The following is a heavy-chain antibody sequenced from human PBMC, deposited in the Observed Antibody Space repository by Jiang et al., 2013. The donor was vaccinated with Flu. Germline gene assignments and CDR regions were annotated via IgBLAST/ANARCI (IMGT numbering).Heavy chain of an antibody. Sequence: EWMGIIYPGDSDTRYSPSFQGQVTISADKSISTAYLQWSSLKASDTAMYYCARRMTPFDYWGQGTLVTVSS. CDR2: IYPGDSDT. CDR3: ARRMTPFDY. V-gene: IGHV5-51*01. J-gene: IGHJ4*02.